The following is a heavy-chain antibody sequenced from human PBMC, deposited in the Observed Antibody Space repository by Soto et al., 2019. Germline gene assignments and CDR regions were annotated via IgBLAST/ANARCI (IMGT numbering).Heavy chain of an antibody. J-gene: IGHJ6*02. V-gene: IGHV3-15*01. Sequence: GGSLRLSCAASGFTFSNAWMSWVRQAPGKGLEWVGRIKSKTDGGTTDYAAPVKGRFTISRDDSKNTLYMQMNSLKTEDTAVYYCTTGPVAATNYYYYGMDVWGQGTTVTVSS. CDR3: TTGPVAATNYYYYGMDV. D-gene: IGHD2-15*01. CDR1: GFTFSNAW. CDR2: IKSKTDGGTT.